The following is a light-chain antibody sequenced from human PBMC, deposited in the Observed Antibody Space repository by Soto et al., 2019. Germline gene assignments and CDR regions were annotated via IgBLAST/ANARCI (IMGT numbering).Light chain of an antibody. CDR1: SSDVGGYNY. J-gene: IGLJ1*01. Sequence: QSVLTQPASVSGSPGQSITISCTGTSSDVGGYNYVSWYQHHPGKAPKLLIYDVSNRPSGISNRFSGSKSDNTASLTISGLQPEDEDDYYCSSYTTSNTRQIVFGTGTKVT. V-gene: IGLV2-14*03. CDR2: DVS. CDR3: SSYTTSNTRQIV.